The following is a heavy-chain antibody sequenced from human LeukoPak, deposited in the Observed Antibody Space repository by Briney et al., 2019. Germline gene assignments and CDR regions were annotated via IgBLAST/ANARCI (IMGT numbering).Heavy chain of an antibody. J-gene: IGHJ5*02. D-gene: IGHD3-22*01. CDR2: ISAYNGNT. Sequence: ASVTVSCKASGYTFTSYGISWVRQAPGQGLEWMGWISAYNGNTNYAQTLQGRVTMTTDTSTSTAYMELRSLRSDDTAVYYCARDPTYYYDSSGPSSVRWFDPWGQGTLVTVSS. V-gene: IGHV1-18*01. CDR1: GYTFTSYG. CDR3: ARDPTYYYDSSGPSSVRWFDP.